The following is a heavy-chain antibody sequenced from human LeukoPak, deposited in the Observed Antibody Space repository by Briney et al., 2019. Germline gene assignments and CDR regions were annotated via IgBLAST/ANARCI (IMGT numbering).Heavy chain of an antibody. V-gene: IGHV3-30-3*01. CDR2: ISYDGSNK. J-gene: IGHJ6*02. CDR3: ARDLIYCSGGSCYSANYYYYGMDV. Sequence: PGRSLRLSCAASGFTFSSYAMHWVRQAPGKGLEWVAVISYDGSNKYYADSVKGRFTISRDNSKNTLYLQMNSLRAEDTAVYYCARDLIYCSGGSCYSANYYYYGMDVWGQGTTVTVSS. D-gene: IGHD2-15*01. CDR1: GFTFSSYA.